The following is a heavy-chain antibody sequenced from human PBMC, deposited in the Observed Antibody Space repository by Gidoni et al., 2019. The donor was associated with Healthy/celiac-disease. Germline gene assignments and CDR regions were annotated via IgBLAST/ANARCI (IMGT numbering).Heavy chain of an antibody. Sequence: QVQLVESGGGVVQPGRSLRLSCAASGFTFSSYAMHWVRQAPGKGLEWVAVISYDGSNKYYADSVKGRFTISRDNSKNTLYLQMNSLRAEDTAVYYCAREDWNYADWGQGTLVTVSS. D-gene: IGHD1-7*01. CDR1: GFTFSSYA. J-gene: IGHJ4*02. CDR3: AREDWNYAD. V-gene: IGHV3-30-3*01. CDR2: ISYDGSNK.